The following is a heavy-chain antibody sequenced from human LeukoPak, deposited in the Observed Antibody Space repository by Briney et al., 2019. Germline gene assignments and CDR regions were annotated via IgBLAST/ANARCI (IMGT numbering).Heavy chain of an antibody. CDR1: GFTFSSYW. J-gene: IGHJ4*02. D-gene: IGHD2-15*01. CDR2: VKSDGSST. CDR3: AKAPVTTCSGAYCYPFDY. Sequence: PGGSLRLSCAASGFTFSSYWMHWVRQAPGKGLVWVSRVKSDGSSTNYADSVKGRFTISRDSSKNTLYLQMNSLRAGDAAVYYCAKAPVTTCSGAYCYPFDYWSQGTLVTVSS. V-gene: IGHV3-74*01.